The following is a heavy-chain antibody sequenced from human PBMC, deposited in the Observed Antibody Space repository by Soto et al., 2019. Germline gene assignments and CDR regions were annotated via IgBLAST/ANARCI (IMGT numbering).Heavy chain of an antibody. D-gene: IGHD1-26*01. J-gene: IGHJ4*02. V-gene: IGHV3-30*18. Sequence: VQLVESGGGLVQPGGSLRLSCAASGFTFSTNGMHWVRQTPGKGLEWVTFISYDARSKYYVDSVKGRFAISRDNSKNTLYLQMNSLRAEDTAVYYCAKDYAGSVRGYFDYWGQGTLVTVSS. CDR1: GFTFSTNG. CDR3: AKDYAGSVRGYFDY. CDR2: ISYDARSK.